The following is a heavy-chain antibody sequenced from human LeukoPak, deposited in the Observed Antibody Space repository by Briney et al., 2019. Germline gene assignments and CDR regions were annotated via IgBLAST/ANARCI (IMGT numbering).Heavy chain of an antibody. D-gene: IGHD2-15*01. CDR1: GPTFSGSA. Sequence: PGGSLRLSCAASGPTFSGSAMSWVRQAPGKGLEWVSLISGSGNSTYYADSVKGRFTISRDNSKNTLYLQMNSLRAEDTAVYYCAKVLVLVSANRYYFDYWGQGTLVTVSS. CDR3: AKVLVLVSANRYYFDY. CDR2: ISGSGNST. J-gene: IGHJ4*02. V-gene: IGHV3-23*01.